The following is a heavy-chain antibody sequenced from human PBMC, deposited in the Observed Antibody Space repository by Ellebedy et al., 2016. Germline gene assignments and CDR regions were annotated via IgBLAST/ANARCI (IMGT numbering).Heavy chain of an antibody. J-gene: IGHJ6*02. D-gene: IGHD2-2*01. CDR2: ISYDGSKK. V-gene: IGHV3-30-3*01. CDR3: AKARGYCSSTSCYPLGYDMDV. CDR1: GFTFSSYA. Sequence: GGSLRLSXAASGFTFSSYAMHWVRQAPGKGLEWVAVISYDGSKKYYADSVKGRFTISRDNSENTLYLQMNSLRAEDTAVYYCAKARGYCSSTSCYPLGYDMDVWGQGTTVTVSS.